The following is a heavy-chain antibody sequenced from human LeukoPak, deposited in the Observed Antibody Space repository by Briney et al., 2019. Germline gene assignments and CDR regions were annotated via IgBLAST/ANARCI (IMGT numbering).Heavy chain of an antibody. V-gene: IGHV4-4*09. CDR3: ARHFRSRDWPPLYYYYMDV. CDR2: IYTSGST. J-gene: IGHJ6*03. CDR1: GVSNINYY. D-gene: IGHD3-9*01. Sequence: SETLSLTCTVSGVSNINYYWSWIRQPPGKGLEWIGYIYTSGSTSYNPSLKGRVTMSVHTSKNQFSLQLSSVTAADTAVYYCARHFRSRDWPPLYYYYMDVWGKGTTVTVSS.